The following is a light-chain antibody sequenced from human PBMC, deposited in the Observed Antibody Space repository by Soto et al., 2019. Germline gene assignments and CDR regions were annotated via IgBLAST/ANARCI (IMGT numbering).Light chain of an antibody. Sequence: DIVMTQSPGSLAVSLGERATINCRSSQSVLYSSNNKDSIAWYQQKPGRPPRLLIYWASTRESGIPDRFSGSGYGTDFTLTISSLQAEAVAVYYCQQYCDLLTFGGGTKVEIK. CDR3: QQYCDLLT. CDR2: WAS. CDR1: QSVLYSSNNKDS. V-gene: IGKV4-1*01. J-gene: IGKJ4*01.